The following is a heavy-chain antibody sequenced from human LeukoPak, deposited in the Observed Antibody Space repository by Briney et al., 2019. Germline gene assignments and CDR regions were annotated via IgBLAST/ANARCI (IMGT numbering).Heavy chain of an antibody. CDR3: AKIGSSGWSEDY. V-gene: IGHV1-8*01. Sequence: ASVKVSCKASGYTFTSYDINWVRQATGQGLEWMGWMNPNSGNTGYAQKFQGRVTMTRNTSISTAYMELSSLRSEDTAVYYCAKIGSSGWSEDYWGQGTLVTVSS. CDR2: MNPNSGNT. D-gene: IGHD6-19*01. CDR1: GYTFTSYD. J-gene: IGHJ4*02.